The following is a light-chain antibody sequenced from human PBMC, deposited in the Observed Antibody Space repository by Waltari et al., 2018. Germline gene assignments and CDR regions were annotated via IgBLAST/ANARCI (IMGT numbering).Light chain of an antibody. CDR2: AAS. Sequence: EIVMTQSPATLSVSPGERATLSCRASQSVSSNLAWYQQKPGQAPRLLIYAASTRATDIPAGFSGSGSGTEFTLTISSLQSEDFAIYYCQQYDNWPPITFGQGTRLEIK. V-gene: IGKV3-15*01. CDR3: QQYDNWPPIT. CDR1: QSVSSN. J-gene: IGKJ5*01.